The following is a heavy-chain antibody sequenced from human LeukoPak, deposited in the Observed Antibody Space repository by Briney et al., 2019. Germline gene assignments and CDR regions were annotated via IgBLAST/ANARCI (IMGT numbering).Heavy chain of an antibody. CDR2: IKTKTDGGTT. Sequence: GGSLRLSCAASGFTFSNAWMNWARQAPGKGLEWVARIKTKTDGGTTDYAAPVKGRFTISRDDSKNTVYLQMNSLKTEDTALYYCVSQWFDYWGQGSLVTVSS. D-gene: IGHD2-8*01. V-gene: IGHV3-15*01. CDR3: VSQWFDY. CDR1: GFTFSNAW. J-gene: IGHJ4*02.